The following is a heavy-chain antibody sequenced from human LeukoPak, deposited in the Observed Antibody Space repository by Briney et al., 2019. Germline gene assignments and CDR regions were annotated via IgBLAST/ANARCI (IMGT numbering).Heavy chain of an antibody. J-gene: IGHJ4*02. CDR1: GGSISSYY. V-gene: IGHV4-59*01. CDR3: ARGPSQSSYFDY. Sequence: SETLSLTCTVSGGSISSYYWSWIRQPPGKGLEWIGYIYYSGSTNYNPSLKSRVTISVDTSKNQFSLKLSSVTAADTAVYYCARGPSQSSYFDYRGQGTLVTVSS. D-gene: IGHD2-2*01. CDR2: IYYSGST.